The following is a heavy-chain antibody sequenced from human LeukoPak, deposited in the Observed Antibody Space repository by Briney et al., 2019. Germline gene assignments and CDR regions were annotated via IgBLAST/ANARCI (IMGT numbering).Heavy chain of an antibody. CDR3: ARIVITGTIDY. CDR2: IYTSGST. CDR1: GGSISSGSYY. D-gene: IGHD1-20*01. Sequence: PSQTLSLTCTVSGGSISSGSYYWSWIWQPAGKGLEWIGRIYTSGSTNYNPSLKSRVTISVDTSKNQFSLKLSSVTAADTAVYYCARIVITGTIDYWGQGTLVTVSS. V-gene: IGHV4-61*02. J-gene: IGHJ4*02.